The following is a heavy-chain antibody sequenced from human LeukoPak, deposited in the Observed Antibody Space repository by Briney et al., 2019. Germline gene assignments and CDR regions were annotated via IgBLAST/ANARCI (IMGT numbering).Heavy chain of an antibody. J-gene: IGHJ4*02. CDR2: ISGSGGST. CDR1: GFTFSSYA. D-gene: IGHD3-9*01. Sequence: GGSLRLSCAASGFTFSSYAMSWVRQAPGKGLEWVSAISGSGGSTYYADSVKGRFTISRDNSKNTLYLQMNSLRAEDTAVYYCAKSGTPTYYDILTGSLDYWGQGTLVTVSS. V-gene: IGHV3-23*01. CDR3: AKSGTPTYYDILTGSLDY.